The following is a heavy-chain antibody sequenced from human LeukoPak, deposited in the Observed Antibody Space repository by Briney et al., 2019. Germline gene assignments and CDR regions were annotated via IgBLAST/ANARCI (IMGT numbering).Heavy chain of an antibody. J-gene: IGHJ3*02. V-gene: IGHV4-59*08. CDR1: GGSISSYY. CDR3: ARGTDFWSGYSDAFDI. D-gene: IGHD3-3*01. CDR2: IYYSGST. Sequence: SETLSLTCTVSGGSISSYYWSWIRQPPGKGLEWIGYIYYSGSTNYNPSLKSRATISVDTSKNQFSLKLSSVTAADTAVYYCARGTDFWSGYSDAFDIWGQGTMVTVSS.